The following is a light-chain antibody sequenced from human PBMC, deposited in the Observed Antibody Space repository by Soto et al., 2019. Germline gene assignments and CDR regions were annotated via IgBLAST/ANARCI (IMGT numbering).Light chain of an antibody. CDR2: QDN. CDR1: KWGDKY. Sequence: SYELTQPPSVSVSPGQTASITCSGDKWGDKYACWYQQKPGQSPVLVIYQDNKRPSGIPERFSGSNSENTATLTISGTQAMDEADYYCQAWDSSTAVVFGGGTKVTVL. CDR3: QAWDSSTAVV. J-gene: IGLJ2*01. V-gene: IGLV3-1*01.